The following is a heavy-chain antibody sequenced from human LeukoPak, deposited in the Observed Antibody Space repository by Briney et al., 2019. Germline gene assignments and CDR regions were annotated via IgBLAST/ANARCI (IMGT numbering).Heavy chain of an antibody. D-gene: IGHD2-15*01. V-gene: IGHV3-48*03. CDR1: GFTFSSYE. CDR2: ISSSGSTT. CDR3: ARGPRYCSGCSCYQYALHY. Sequence: GGSLRLSCAASGFTFSSYEMNWVRQAPGKGLEWVSYISSSGSTTYYADSVKGRFTISRGNSKNSLYLQMNSLRAEDTAVYYCARGPRYCSGCSCYQYALHYWGEKPLVTVSS. J-gene: IGHJ4*02.